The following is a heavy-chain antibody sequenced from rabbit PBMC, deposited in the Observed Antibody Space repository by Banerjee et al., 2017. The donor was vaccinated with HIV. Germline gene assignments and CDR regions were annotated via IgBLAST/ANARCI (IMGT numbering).Heavy chain of an antibody. CDR1: GFDFSSYG. CDR2: IGPVFVST. CDR3: ARDPDGWNDPINL. Sequence: QEQLVESGGGLVQPGGSLKLSCKASGFDFSSYGVSWVRQAPGKGLEWIGYIGPVFVSTYYASWVNGRFSISRENTQNTVSLQMNSLTAADTATYFCARDPDGWNDPINLWGPGTLVTVS. J-gene: IGHJ4*01. V-gene: IGHV1S47*01. D-gene: IGHD6-1*01.